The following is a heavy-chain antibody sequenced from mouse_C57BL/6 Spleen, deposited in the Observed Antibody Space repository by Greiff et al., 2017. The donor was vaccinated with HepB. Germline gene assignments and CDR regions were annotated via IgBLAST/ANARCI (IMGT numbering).Heavy chain of an antibody. CDR1: GYTFTDYY. J-gene: IGHJ2*01. Sequence: EVQLQQSGPELVKPGASVKISCKASGYTFTDYYMNWVKQSHGKSLEWIGDINPNNGGTSYNQKFKGKATLTVDKSSSTAYMELRSLTSEDSAVYYCARNLSPPAFDYWGQGTTLTVSS. V-gene: IGHV1-26*01. CDR2: INPNNGGT. CDR3: ARNLSPPAFDY. D-gene: IGHD1-2*01.